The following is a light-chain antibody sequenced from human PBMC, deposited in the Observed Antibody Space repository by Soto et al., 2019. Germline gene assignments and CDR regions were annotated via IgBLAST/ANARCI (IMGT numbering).Light chain of an antibody. CDR2: ELN. CDR1: SSDVGGYDY. CDR3: AAWDDSLRGV. V-gene: IGLV2-8*01. J-gene: IGLJ1*01. Sequence: QSALTQPPSASGSPGQSVTISCTGTSSDVGGYDYVSWYQQHPGKAPKLMIYELNKRPSGVPDRFSGSKSGNTASLTVSGLQAEDEADYYCAAWDDSLRGVFGTGTKLTVL.